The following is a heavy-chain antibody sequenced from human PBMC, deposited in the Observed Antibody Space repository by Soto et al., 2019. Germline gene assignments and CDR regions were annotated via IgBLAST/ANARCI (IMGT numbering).Heavy chain of an antibody. D-gene: IGHD4-17*01. J-gene: IGHJ3*02. V-gene: IGHV2-5*02. CDR1: GFSLSTSGVG. CDR3: AHLATVTNAFDI. CDR2: IYWDDDK. Sequence: QITLKESVLTLVKPTQTLPLTCTFSGFSLSTSGVGVGWIRQPPGKALEWLALIYWDDDKRYSPSLKSRLTITKDTSKNQVVLTMTNMDPVDTATYYCAHLATVTNAFDIWGQGTMVTVSS.